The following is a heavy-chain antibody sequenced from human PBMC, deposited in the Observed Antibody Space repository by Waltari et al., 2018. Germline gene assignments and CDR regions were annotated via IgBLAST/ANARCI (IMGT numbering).Heavy chain of an antibody. D-gene: IGHD3-22*01. CDR2: INQSGST. CDR1: GGSFSGYY. J-gene: IGHJ4*02. CDR3: ARDLYDSSGYDFDY. Sequence: QVQLQQWGAGLLKPSETLSLTCAVYGGSFSGYYWSWIRQPPGKGLEWIGEINQSGSTNYNPSLKCRVTISVDTSKNQFSLKLSSVTAADTAVYYCARDLYDSSGYDFDYWGQGTLVTVSS. V-gene: IGHV4-34*01.